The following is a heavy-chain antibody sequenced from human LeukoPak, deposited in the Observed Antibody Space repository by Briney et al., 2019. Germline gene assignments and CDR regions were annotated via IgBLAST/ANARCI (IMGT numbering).Heavy chain of an antibody. V-gene: IGHV3-48*03. D-gene: IGHD3-10*01. J-gene: IGHJ6*03. CDR3: ARGSPLGFGGYNHYYYMDV. CDR2: ISSSGSTI. CDR1: GFTFSSYE. Sequence: PGGSLRLSCAASGFTFSSYEMNWVRQAPGKGLEWVSYISSSGSTIYYADSVKGRFTISRDNAKNSLYLQMNSLRAEDTAVYFCARGSPLGFGGYNHYYYMDVWGKGTKVTVSS.